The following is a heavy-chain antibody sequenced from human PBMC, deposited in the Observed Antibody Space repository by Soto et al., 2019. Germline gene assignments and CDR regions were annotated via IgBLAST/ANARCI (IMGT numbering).Heavy chain of an antibody. CDR2: IIPIFGTA. J-gene: IGHJ3*02. Sequence: SVKVSCKASGGTFSSYAISWVRQAPGQGLEWMGGIIPIFGTANYAQKFQGRVTITADESTSTAYMELSSLRSEDTAVYYCARVAIAVAGIRAFDIWGQGTMVTVSS. CDR3: ARVAIAVAGIRAFDI. D-gene: IGHD6-19*01. V-gene: IGHV1-69*13. CDR1: GGTFSSYA.